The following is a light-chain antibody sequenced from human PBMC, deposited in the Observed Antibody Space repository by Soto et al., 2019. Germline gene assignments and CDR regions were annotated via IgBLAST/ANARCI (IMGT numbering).Light chain of an antibody. CDR1: QSISSY. Sequence: DIQMTQSPSSLSASVGDRVTITCRASQSISSYLNWYQQKPGKAPKLLIYAASSLQSGVPSRFSGSGSGTDVTLTISSLQPEDFATYYCQQSYSTHITFGPGTKVDIK. V-gene: IGKV1-39*01. CDR3: QQSYSTHIT. CDR2: AAS. J-gene: IGKJ3*01.